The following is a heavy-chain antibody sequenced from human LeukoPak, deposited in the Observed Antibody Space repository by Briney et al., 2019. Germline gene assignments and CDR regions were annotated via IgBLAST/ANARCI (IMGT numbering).Heavy chain of an antibody. CDR2: IKYEGSEK. D-gene: IGHD4-23*01. J-gene: IGHJ4*02. CDR3: ARDVNGGYFDY. Sequence: GGSLRLSCAVSGITFSVRWMTWVRHAPGKGLEWVANIKYEGSEKYYVESVKGRFTISRDNAKNSLFLQMSSLRVEDTAVYYCARDVNGGYFDYWGQGTLVTVSS. CDR1: GITFSVRW. V-gene: IGHV3-7*01.